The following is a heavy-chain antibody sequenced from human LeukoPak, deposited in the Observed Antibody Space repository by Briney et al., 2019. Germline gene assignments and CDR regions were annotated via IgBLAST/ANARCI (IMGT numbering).Heavy chain of an antibody. V-gene: IGHV1-8*02. CDR3: ARYLSSGTVAGTGDY. CDR1: GGTFSSYA. Sequence: ASVKVSCKASGGTFSSYAISWVRQATGQGLEWMGWMNPNSGNTGYAQKFQGRVTMTRNTSISTAYMELSSLRSEDTAVYYCARYLSSGTVAGTGDYWGQGTLVTVSS. D-gene: IGHD6-19*01. CDR2: MNPNSGNT. J-gene: IGHJ4*02.